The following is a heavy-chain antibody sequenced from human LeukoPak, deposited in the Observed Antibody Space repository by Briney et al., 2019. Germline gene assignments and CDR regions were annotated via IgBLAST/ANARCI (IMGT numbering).Heavy chain of an antibody. D-gene: IGHD3-22*01. Sequence: ASVKVSCKASGYTFTSYGISWVRQAPGQGLEWMGWISAYNGNTNYAQKLQGRVTMTTDTSTSTAYMELRSLRSDDTAVYYCARAKGPTYYYDSRGAFDIWGQGTMVTVSS. J-gene: IGHJ3*02. CDR2: ISAYNGNT. CDR1: GYTFTSYG. CDR3: ARAKGPTYYYDSRGAFDI. V-gene: IGHV1-18*01.